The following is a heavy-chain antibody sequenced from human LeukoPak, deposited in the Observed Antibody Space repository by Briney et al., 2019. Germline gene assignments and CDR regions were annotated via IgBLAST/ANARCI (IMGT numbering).Heavy chain of an antibody. D-gene: IGHD5-12*01. CDR1: GATLNIGHA. CDR3: SPCGHAYDWFGP. Sequence: GASVKVSCKAFGATLNIGHAFIWARQAPGQGLQWMGRIIPFLGEVNYAQNFQGRVSFTADKSTATMYMEMKSLRLDDTAIYYCSPCGHAYDWFGPWGQGTLVTVS. J-gene: IGHJ5*02. V-gene: IGHV1-69*04. CDR2: IIPFLGEV.